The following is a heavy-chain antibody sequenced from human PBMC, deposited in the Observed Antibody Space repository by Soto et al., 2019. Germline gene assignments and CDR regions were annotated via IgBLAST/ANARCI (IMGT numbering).Heavy chain of an antibody. Sequence: GESLKISCKGSGYSFTSYWISWVRQMPGKGLEWMGRIDPSDSYTNYSPSFQGHVTISADKSISIAYLQWSSLKASDTAMYYCARRGGPYYYDSSGYRDAFDIWGQGTMVTVSS. CDR2: IDPSDSYT. V-gene: IGHV5-10-1*01. CDR1: GYSFTSYW. CDR3: ARRGGPYYYDSSGYRDAFDI. D-gene: IGHD3-22*01. J-gene: IGHJ3*02.